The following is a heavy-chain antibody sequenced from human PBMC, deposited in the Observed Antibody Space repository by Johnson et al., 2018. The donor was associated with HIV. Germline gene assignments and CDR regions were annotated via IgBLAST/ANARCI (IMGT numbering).Heavy chain of an antibody. Sequence: QMLLVESGGGVVQPGRSLRLSCAASGFTFSSYAMHWVRQAPGKGLEWVAVISYDGSNKYYADSVKGRFTISRDNSKNTLYLQMNSLRAEDTAVYYCASRYTVDAFDIWGQGTTVTASS. J-gene: IGHJ3*02. D-gene: IGHD1-1*01. CDR3: ASRYTVDAFDI. CDR1: GFTFSSYA. CDR2: ISYDGSNK. V-gene: IGHV3-30*04.